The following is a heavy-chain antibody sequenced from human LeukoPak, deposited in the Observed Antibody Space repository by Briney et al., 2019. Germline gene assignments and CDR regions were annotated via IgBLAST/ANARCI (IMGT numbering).Heavy chain of an antibody. Sequence: GASVKVSCKASGYTFSGYYIHWVRQAPGQGLEWMGWINPNTGGTNFAQNFQGRVTMTTVTSISTAYMELSRLRSDGTAVYYCARVVDILTGHDTALDYWGQGILVTVSS. CDR1: GYTFSGYY. CDR3: ARVVDILTGHDTALDY. D-gene: IGHD3-9*01. CDR2: INPNTGGT. V-gene: IGHV1-2*02. J-gene: IGHJ4*02.